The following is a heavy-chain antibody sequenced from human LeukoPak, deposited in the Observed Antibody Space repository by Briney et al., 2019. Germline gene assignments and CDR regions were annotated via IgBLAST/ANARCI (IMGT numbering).Heavy chain of an antibody. V-gene: IGHV4-4*07. CDR2: IYTSGST. CDR1: GGSISSYY. J-gene: IGHJ4*02. Sequence: PSETLSLTCTVSGGSISSYYWTWIRQPAAKGLEWIGRIYTSGSTNYHPSLESRVTMSVDTSKNQFSLNLSSVTAADTAVYYCARERGYYGSSGYDAYGGQGTVVTVSS. CDR3: ARERGYYGSSGYDAY. D-gene: IGHD3-22*01.